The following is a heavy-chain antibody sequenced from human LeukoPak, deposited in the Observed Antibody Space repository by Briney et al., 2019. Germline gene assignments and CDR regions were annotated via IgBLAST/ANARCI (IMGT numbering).Heavy chain of an antibody. CDR2: ISAYNGNT. CDR1: GYTFTSYG. Sequence: ASVKVSCKASGYTFTSYGISWVRQAPGQGLEWMGWISAYNGNTNYAQKLQGRVTMTTDTSTSTAYMELRSLRSDDTAVYYCASITMVRGVIPGYGMDVWGQGTTVTVSS. D-gene: IGHD3-10*01. J-gene: IGHJ6*02. V-gene: IGHV1-18*01. CDR3: ASITMVRGVIPGYGMDV.